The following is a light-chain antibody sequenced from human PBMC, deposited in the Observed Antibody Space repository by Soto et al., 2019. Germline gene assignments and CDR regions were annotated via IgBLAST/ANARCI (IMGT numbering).Light chain of an antibody. Sequence: EIVLTQSPGTLSLSPGERATLSCRASQSVTSTHLAWYQQKPGQAPRLLIYGASSRATGIPDRFSGNGSGTGFTLTISRLEPEDLVVYYCQQYGSSPWTFGQGTKVEIK. CDR3: QQYGSSPWT. CDR2: GAS. CDR1: QSVTSTH. J-gene: IGKJ1*01. V-gene: IGKV3-20*01.